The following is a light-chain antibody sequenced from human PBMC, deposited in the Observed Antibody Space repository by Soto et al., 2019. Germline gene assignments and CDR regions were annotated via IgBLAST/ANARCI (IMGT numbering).Light chain of an antibody. Sequence: QSALTQPASVSGSPGQSITISCTGTSSDVGRYDYVSWYQQHPGKVPKLVLYSVTHRPSGVSNRFSGSKSGNTASLSISGLQTEDEADYFCTSFTSSITYVFGTGTKLTVL. V-gene: IGLV2-14*01. J-gene: IGLJ1*01. CDR3: TSFTSSITYV. CDR2: SVT. CDR1: SSDVGRYDY.